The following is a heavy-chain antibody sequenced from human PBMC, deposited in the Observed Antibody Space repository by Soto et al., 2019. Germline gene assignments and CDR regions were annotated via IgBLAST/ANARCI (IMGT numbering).Heavy chain of an antibody. CDR3: AKDDYDYVWGSYRSPPLDY. CDR2: ISGSGGST. Sequence: EVQLLESGGGLVQPGGSLRLSCAASGFTFSSYAMSWVRQAPGKGLEWVSAISGSGGSTYYADSVKGRFTISRDNSKNTLYLQKNGLRAEDTAVYYCAKDDYDYVWGSYRSPPLDYWGQGTLVTVSS. V-gene: IGHV3-23*01. J-gene: IGHJ4*02. CDR1: GFTFSSYA. D-gene: IGHD3-16*02.